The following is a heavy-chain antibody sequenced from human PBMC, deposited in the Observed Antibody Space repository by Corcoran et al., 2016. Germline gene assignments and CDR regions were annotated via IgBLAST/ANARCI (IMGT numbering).Heavy chain of an antibody. D-gene: IGHD2-2*01. CDR1: GFTFSSYS. CDR2: ISSSSTI. Sequence: EVQLVESGGGLVQPGGSLRLSCAASGFTFSSYSMNWVRQAPGKGLEWVSYISSSSTIYYADSVKGRFTISRDKAKNSLYLQMNSLRAEDTAVYYCARDFKPAAILDYWGQGTLVTVSS. J-gene: IGHJ4*02. CDR3: ARDFKPAAILDY. V-gene: IGHV3-48*01.